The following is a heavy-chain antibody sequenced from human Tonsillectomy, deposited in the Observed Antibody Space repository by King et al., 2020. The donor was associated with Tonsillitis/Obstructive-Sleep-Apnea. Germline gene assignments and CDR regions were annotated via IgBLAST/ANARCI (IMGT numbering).Heavy chain of an antibody. Sequence: VQLVESGGGLVQPGGSLRLSCAASGFNVSSNYMSWVRQAPGKGLEWVSVIYSGGSIYYADSVKGRFTISRHNSKNTLYLQMNSLRAEDTAVYYCARSPGGWYKYFDYWGQGTLVTVSS. CDR1: GFNVSSNY. CDR3: ARSPGGWYKYFDY. CDR2: IYSGGSI. D-gene: IGHD1-14*01. V-gene: IGHV3-53*04. J-gene: IGHJ4*02.